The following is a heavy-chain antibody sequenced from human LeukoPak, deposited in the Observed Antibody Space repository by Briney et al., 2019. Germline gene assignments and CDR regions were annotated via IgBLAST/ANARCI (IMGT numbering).Heavy chain of an antibody. CDR2: MNPNSGNT. CDR1: GYTFTSYG. CDR3: ARTPSNWQGSYKSWFDP. J-gene: IGHJ5*02. D-gene: IGHD7-27*01. Sequence: GASVKVSCKASGYTFTSYGISWVRQAPGQGLEWMGWMNPNSGNTGYAQKFQGRVTITWNTSISTAYMELSSLRSEDTAVYYCARTPSNWQGSYKSWFDPWGQGTLVTVSS. V-gene: IGHV1-8*03.